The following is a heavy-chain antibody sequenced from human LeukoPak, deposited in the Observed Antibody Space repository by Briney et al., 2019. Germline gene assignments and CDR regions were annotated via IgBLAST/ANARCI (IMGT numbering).Heavy chain of an antibody. J-gene: IGHJ4*02. V-gene: IGHV3-23*01. CDR2: ISGRGDSP. Sequence: GGSLRLSCAASGFSFNTYAMSWVRQAPGKGLEWVSTISGRGDSPYYADSVKGRFSISRDNSKNTLFLHMNSLRAEDTAVYFCARDPGYAIYYFDYWGQGNLVTVSS. D-gene: IGHD3-9*01. CDR3: ARDPGYAIYYFDY. CDR1: GFSFNTYA.